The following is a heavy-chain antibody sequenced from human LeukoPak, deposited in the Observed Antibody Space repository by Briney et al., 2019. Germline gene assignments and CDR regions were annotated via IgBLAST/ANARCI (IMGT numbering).Heavy chain of an antibody. J-gene: IGHJ6*03. V-gene: IGHV3-48*03. CDR1: GFTFRSYE. Sequence: GGSLTLSCEDSGFTFRSYEMNWVRQAPGKGLEWVSFIFRSGSSIYYADSVKGRFTISRDNAKNSLYLQMNSLRAEDTAVYHCARAVGATRVIDYYYYYMDVWGKGTTVTVSS. CDR3: ARAVGATRVIDYYYYYMDV. CDR2: IFRSGSSI. D-gene: IGHD1-26*01.